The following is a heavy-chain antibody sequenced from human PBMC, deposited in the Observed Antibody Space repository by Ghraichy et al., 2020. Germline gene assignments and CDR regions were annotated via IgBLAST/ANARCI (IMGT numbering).Heavy chain of an antibody. CDR3: AKDYSSPPGRMDV. J-gene: IGHJ6*02. V-gene: IGHV4-31*03. CDR1: GGAISSGGYY. D-gene: IGHD6-13*01. Sequence: SETLSLTCTVSGGAISSGGYYWSWIRQHPGKGLEWIGYIFHSGNTYYNPSLKSRISISADTSKNQFSLRLSSVTAADTAVYYWAKDYSSPPGRMDVWGQGTTVTVSS. CDR2: IFHSGNT.